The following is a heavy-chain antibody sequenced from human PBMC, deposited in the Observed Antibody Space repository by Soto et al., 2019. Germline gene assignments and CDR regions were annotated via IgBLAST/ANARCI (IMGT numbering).Heavy chain of an antibody. J-gene: IGHJ4*02. CDR1: GFTFTSSA. V-gene: IGHV1-58*01. CDR2: IVVGSGNT. CDR3: AADFRYYYDSSGYLFDY. Sequence: SVKVSCKASGFTFTSSAVQWVRQARGQRLEWIGWIVVGSGNTNYAQKFQERVTITRDMSTSTAYMELSSLRSEDTAVYYCAADFRYYYDSSGYLFDYWGQGTLVTVSS. D-gene: IGHD3-22*01.